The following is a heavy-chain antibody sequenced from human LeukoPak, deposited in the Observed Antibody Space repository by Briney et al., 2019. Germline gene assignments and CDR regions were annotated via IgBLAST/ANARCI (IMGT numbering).Heavy chain of an antibody. V-gene: IGHV1-46*01. CDR1: GYTFTSYY. J-gene: IGHJ6*04. CDR3: ARDPDCSSTSCYEDYYYGMDV. Sequence: ASVKVSFKASGYTFTSYYMHWVRQAPGQGLEWMGLINPSGGSTSYAQKFQGRVTMTRDTSTSTVYMELSSLRSEDTAVYYCARDPDCSSTSCYEDYYYGMDVWGKGTTVTVSS. D-gene: IGHD2-2*01. CDR2: INPSGGST.